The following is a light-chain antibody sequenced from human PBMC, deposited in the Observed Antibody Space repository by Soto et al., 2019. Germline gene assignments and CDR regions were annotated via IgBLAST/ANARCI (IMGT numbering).Light chain of an antibody. CDR2: GTS. J-gene: IGKJ1*01. CDR3: QKYNKPPCK. CDR1: QDIEGF. V-gene: IGKV1-27*01. Sequence: DIQMTQSPPSLSASVGDRVTITCRASQDIEGFLAWYQQKPGTAPKLLVYGTSTLHSGVPSRFSGSRWGTDFILTISSLQPEEVAAYYCQKYNKPPCKFGQGTKV.